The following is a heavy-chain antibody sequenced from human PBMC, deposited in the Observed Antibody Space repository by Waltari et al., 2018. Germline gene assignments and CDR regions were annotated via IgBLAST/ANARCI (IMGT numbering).Heavy chain of an antibody. Sequence: QVQLVQSGAEVKKPGASVRGSCKASGYPCTDYYMHWVRQAPGQGLEWMGWINPNSGGTNYAQKFQGRVTMTRDTSISTASMELSRLRSDDTAVYYCARVLSYYYDSSGYYFDYWGQGTLVTVSS. J-gene: IGHJ4*02. V-gene: IGHV1-2*02. CDR3: ARVLSYYYDSSGYYFDY. CDR2: INPNSGGT. D-gene: IGHD3-22*01. CDR1: GYPCTDYY.